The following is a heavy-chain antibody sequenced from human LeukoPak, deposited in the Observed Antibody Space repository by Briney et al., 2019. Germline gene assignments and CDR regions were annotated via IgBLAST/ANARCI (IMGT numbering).Heavy chain of an antibody. CDR3: AKDKGLFTMVRGVIITQFDY. Sequence: GGSLRLSCAASGFTFSSYGMHWVRQAPGKGLEWVAVISYGGSNKYYADSVKGRFTISRDNSKNTLYLQMNSLRAEDTAVYYCAKDKGLFTMVRGVIITQFDYWGQGTLVTVSS. V-gene: IGHV3-30*18. CDR2: ISYGGSNK. J-gene: IGHJ4*02. CDR1: GFTFSSYG. D-gene: IGHD3-10*01.